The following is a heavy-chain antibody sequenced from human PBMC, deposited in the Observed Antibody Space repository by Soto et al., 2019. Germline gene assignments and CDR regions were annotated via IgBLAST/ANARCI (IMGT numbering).Heavy chain of an antibody. CDR1: GFTFSGSA. CDR3: TRALNIVATT. D-gene: IGHD5-12*01. CDR2: IRSKANSYAT. J-gene: IGHJ4*02. V-gene: IGHV3-73*01. Sequence: GGSLRLSCAASGFTFSGSAMHWVRQASGKGLEWVGRIRSKANSYATAYAASVKGRFTISRDDSKNTAYLQMNSLKTEDTAVYYCTRALNIVATTWGQGTLVTVSS.